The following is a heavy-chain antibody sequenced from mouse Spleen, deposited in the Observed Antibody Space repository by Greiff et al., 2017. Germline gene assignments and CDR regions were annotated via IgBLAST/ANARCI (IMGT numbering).Heavy chain of an antibody. J-gene: IGHJ4*01. V-gene: IGHV5-9-4*01. CDR1: GFTFSSYA. CDR2: ISSGGSYT. CDR3: AREDDAMDY. Sequence: EVKLMESGGGLVKPGGSLKLSCAASGFTFSSYAMSWVRQSPEKRLEWVAEISSGGSYTYYPDTVTGRFTISRDNAKNTLYLEMSSLRSEDTAMYYCAREDDAMDYWGQGTSVTVSS.